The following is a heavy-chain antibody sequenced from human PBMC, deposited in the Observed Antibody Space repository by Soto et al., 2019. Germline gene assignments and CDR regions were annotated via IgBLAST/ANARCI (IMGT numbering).Heavy chain of an antibody. CDR3: AKDADMITYGMDV. Sequence: QVQLVQSGAEVKKPGSSVKVSCKASGGTFSSYAISWVRQAPGQGLEWMGGIIPIFGTANYAQQVQGRVTITADESTSTAYMALSSLRSEDTAVYYCAKDADMITYGMDVWGQGTTVIVSS. CDR2: IIPIFGTA. D-gene: IGHD3-16*01. V-gene: IGHV1-69*12. CDR1: GGTFSSYA. J-gene: IGHJ6*02.